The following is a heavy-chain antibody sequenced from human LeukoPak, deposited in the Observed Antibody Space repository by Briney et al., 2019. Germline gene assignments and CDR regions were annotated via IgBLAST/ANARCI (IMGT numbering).Heavy chain of an antibody. V-gene: IGHV3-48*03. Sequence: PGGYLRLSCAAYGFTFSDFEMNWLRQAPGKGLEWVSYISSSGKTIYYADSVKGRFTISRDNAKNSLYLQMNSLRAEDTAVYYCARDQRTAGDFDYWGQGTLVTVSS. D-gene: IGHD6-19*01. CDR3: ARDQRTAGDFDY. CDR1: GFTFSDFE. CDR2: ISSSGKTI. J-gene: IGHJ4*02.